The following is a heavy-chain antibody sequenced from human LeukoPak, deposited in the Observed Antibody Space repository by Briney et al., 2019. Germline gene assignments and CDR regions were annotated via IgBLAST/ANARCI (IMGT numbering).Heavy chain of an antibody. V-gene: IGHV6-1*01. CDR3: ARGSDITMVRGTLNCFDY. Sequence: SQTLSLTCAISGDSVSSNSAAWNWIRQSPSRGLEWLGRTYYRSKWYNDYAVSVKSRITINPDTSMNQFSLQLNSVTPEDTAVYYCARGSDITMVRGTLNCFDYWGQGTLVTVSS. CDR1: GDSVSSNSAA. J-gene: IGHJ4*02. CDR2: TYYRSKWYN. D-gene: IGHD3-10*01.